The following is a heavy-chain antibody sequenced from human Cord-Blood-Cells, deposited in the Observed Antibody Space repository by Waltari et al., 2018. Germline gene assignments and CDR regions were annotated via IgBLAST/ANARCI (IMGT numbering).Heavy chain of an antibody. V-gene: IGHV3-30-3*01. CDR3: ARDTSLAAAGDY. CDR2: ISYDGSNK. Sequence: LGRVAVISYDGSNKYYADSVKDRFPISRDNSKNTQYLQMNSLRAEDTAVYYCARDTSLAAAGDYWGQGTLVTVSS. J-gene: IGHJ4*02. D-gene: IGHD6-13*01.